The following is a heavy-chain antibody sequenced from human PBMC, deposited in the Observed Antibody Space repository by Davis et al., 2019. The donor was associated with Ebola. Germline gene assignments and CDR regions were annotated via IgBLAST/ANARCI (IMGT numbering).Heavy chain of an antibody. V-gene: IGHV4-39*01. CDR2: IYYSGST. CDR3: AISSTVHYYYYYGMDV. CDR1: GDSISSSSYY. J-gene: IGHJ6*02. D-gene: IGHD6-6*01. Sequence: MPSETLSLTCAVSGDSISSSSYYWGWIRQPPGKGLEWIGSIYYSGSTYYNPSLKSRVTISVDTSKNQFSLKLSSVTAADTAVYYCAISSTVHYYYYYGMDVWGQGTTVTVSS.